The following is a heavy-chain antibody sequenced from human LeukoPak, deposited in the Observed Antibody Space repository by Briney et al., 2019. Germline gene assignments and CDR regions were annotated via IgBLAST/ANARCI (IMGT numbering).Heavy chain of an antibody. D-gene: IGHD6-19*01. CDR3: AKAGIAVPATPEY. J-gene: IGHJ4*02. CDR2: ISSSGGTT. CDR1: EITLSNYG. V-gene: IGHV3-23*01. Sequence: GGSLRLSCAVSEITLSNYGMSWVRQAPGKGLEWVSVISSSGGTTYYSDSVKGRFIISRDNSKNTLYLQMNSLRAEDTAVYYCAKAGIAVPATPEYCGQGTQVTVSS.